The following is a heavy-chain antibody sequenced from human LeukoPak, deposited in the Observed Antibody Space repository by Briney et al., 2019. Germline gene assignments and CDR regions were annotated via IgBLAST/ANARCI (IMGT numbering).Heavy chain of an antibody. CDR1: GFTFSTYA. V-gene: IGHV3-23*01. D-gene: IGHD2-15*01. Sequence: PGGSLRLSRAASGFTFSTYAMSWVRQTPGKGLEWVAAISGDNPGTYHANSVKGRFTISRDNSKNTLHLQMSGLRAEDTARYYCAKAPVGHCSGAFCYHFDSWGQGTLVTVSS. CDR2: ISGDNPGT. J-gene: IGHJ4*02. CDR3: AKAPVGHCSGAFCYHFDS.